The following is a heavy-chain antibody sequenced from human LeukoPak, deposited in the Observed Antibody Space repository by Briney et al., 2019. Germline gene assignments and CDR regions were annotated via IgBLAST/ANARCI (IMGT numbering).Heavy chain of an antibody. Sequence: GGSLRLSCAASGSIFNNYGLIWVRQAPGEGLEWVSAISNDGGGTTYADFVNGRFTISRDNSKNTLFLQMNSLRAEDTALYYCARDSCGYVADLWGQGTLVTVSS. J-gene: IGHJ5*02. D-gene: IGHD3-22*01. V-gene: IGHV3-23*01. CDR3: ARDSCGYVADL. CDR2: ISNDGGGT. CDR1: GSIFNNYG.